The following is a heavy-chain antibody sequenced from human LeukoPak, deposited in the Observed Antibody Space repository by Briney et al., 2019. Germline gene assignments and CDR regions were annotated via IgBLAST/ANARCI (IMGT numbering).Heavy chain of an antibody. CDR1: GFTFSNYG. Sequence: GGSLRLSCAASGFTFSNYGMHWVRQAPGKGLEWVALIWYDGSNKYYADSVKGRFTISRDNSKNTLYLQMNSLSAEDTAVYYCAGSYYNVFDYWGQGTLVTVSS. J-gene: IGHJ4*02. V-gene: IGHV3-33*01. D-gene: IGHD3-10*01. CDR3: AGSYYNVFDY. CDR2: IWYDGSNK.